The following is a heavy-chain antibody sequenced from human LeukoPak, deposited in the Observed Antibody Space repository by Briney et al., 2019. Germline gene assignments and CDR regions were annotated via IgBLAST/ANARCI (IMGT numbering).Heavy chain of an antibody. J-gene: IGHJ4*02. Sequence: GESLKISCKGSGYSFTSYWIGWVRQMPGKGLEWMAIIYPGDSDTRYSPSLEGQVTISADKSISTAYLQWSSLKTSDTAMYYCARSSDSSGYYDYFDYWGQGTLVTVSS. V-gene: IGHV5-51*01. CDR1: GYSFTSYW. CDR3: ARSSDSSGYYDYFDY. CDR2: IYPGDSDT. D-gene: IGHD3-22*01.